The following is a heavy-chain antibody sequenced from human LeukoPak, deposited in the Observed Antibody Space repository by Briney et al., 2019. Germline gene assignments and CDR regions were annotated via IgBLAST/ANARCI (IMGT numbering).Heavy chain of an antibody. Sequence: GGSLRLSCTASGFTFGDYAMGWVRQAPGKGLEWVGFIRSKAYGGTTEYAASVKGRFTISRDDSKSIAYLQMNSLKTEGTAVYYCVRGDTRYFDYWGQGTLVTVSS. D-gene: IGHD2-2*01. CDR2: IRSKAYGGTT. CDR1: GFTFGDYA. J-gene: IGHJ4*02. V-gene: IGHV3-49*04. CDR3: VRGDTRYFDY.